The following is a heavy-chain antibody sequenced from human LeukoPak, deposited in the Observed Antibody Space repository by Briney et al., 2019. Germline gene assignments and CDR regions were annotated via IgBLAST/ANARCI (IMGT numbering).Heavy chain of an antibody. Sequence: GGSLRLSCAASGFTFSNYGLHWVRQAPGKGLEWLAVISFDGTNKFYTDSVKGRFTISRDNSKDTLYLQMNSLRAEDTAVYYCAKEGGYSGYDPFDCWGQGTLVMVSS. V-gene: IGHV3-30*18. CDR1: GFTFSNYG. D-gene: IGHD5-12*01. CDR3: AKEGGYSGYDPFDC. J-gene: IGHJ4*02. CDR2: ISFDGTNK.